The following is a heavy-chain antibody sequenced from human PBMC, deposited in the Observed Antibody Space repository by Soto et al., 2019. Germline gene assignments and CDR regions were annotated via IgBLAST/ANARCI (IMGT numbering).Heavy chain of an antibody. D-gene: IGHD2-2*01. CDR2: ISVTSTTFT. V-gene: IGHV3-11*06. Sequence: QIQLVESGGGLVKPGGSLRLSCAVSGLTFSDYCMSWIRQAPGKGLEWVSLISVTSTTFTNYADAVKGRFTISRDDAKNSLFLQMNSLRAEDTAVYYCAPSLGTRLSEYWGQGTLVTVSS. CDR3: APSLGTRLSEY. CDR1: GLTFSDYC. J-gene: IGHJ4*02.